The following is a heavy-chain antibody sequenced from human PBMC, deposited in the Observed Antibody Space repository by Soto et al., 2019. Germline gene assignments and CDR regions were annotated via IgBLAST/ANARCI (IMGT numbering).Heavy chain of an antibody. Sequence: PGESLKISCKGSGYTFTNYWIGWVRQMPGKGPEWMGIIYPGDSDTKYNPPFQGQVTISADKSITTTYLQWSSLKASDTAIYFCASSVLVTSTMNYFDLWGQGTLVTVSS. CDR1: GYTFTNYW. CDR2: IYPGDSDT. V-gene: IGHV5-51*01. CDR3: ASSVLVTSTMNYFDL. J-gene: IGHJ4*02. D-gene: IGHD2-8*02.